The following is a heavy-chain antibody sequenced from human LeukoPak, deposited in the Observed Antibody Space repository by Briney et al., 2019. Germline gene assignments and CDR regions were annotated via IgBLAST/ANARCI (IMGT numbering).Heavy chain of an antibody. CDR3: AKASREPMVLWGPLLPLKYGMDV. CDR2: ISYDGSNK. Sequence: GGSLRLSCAASGFTFSSYGMHWVRQAPGKGLEWVAVISYDGSNKYYADSVKRRFTISRDNSKNTLYLQMNSLRAEDTAVYYCAKASREPMVLWGPLLPLKYGMDVWGQGTTVTVSS. J-gene: IGHJ6*02. V-gene: IGHV3-30*18. D-gene: IGHD3-10*01. CDR1: GFTFSSYG.